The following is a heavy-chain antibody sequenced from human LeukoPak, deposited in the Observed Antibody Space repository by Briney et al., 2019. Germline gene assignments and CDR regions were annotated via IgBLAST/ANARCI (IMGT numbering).Heavy chain of an antibody. Sequence: PSQTLSLTCTVSGGSISSGGYYWSWIRQHPGKGLEWIGYIYYSGSTYYNPSLKSRVTISVDTSKNQFSLKLSSVTAADTAVYYWARDWVSGYDFDYWGQGTLVTVSS. D-gene: IGHD5-12*01. CDR3: ARDWVSGYDFDY. CDR2: IYYSGST. J-gene: IGHJ4*02. CDR1: GGSISSGGYY. V-gene: IGHV4-31*03.